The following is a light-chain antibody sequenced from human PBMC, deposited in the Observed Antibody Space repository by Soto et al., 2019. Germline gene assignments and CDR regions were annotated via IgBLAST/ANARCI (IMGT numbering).Light chain of an antibody. CDR2: EVN. Sequence: QSALTQPASVSGSPGQSITTSCTGTSSDVGGYNYVSWYQQHPGKAPKLMIYEVNNRPSGVSNRFSGSKSGNTASLTISGLQAEDEADYYCSSYTSSSLYVFGTGTKLTVL. V-gene: IGLV2-14*01. CDR3: SSYTSSSLYV. CDR1: SSDVGGYNY. J-gene: IGLJ1*01.